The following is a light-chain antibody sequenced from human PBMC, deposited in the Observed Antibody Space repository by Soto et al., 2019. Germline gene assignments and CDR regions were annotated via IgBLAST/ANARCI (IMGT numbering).Light chain of an antibody. J-gene: IGLJ1*01. V-gene: IGLV2-14*01. Sequence: QSVLTQPASVSGSPGQSITISCTGTSSVVGGYKYVSWYQQHPGKAPKVMIYEVSNRPSGVSTRFSGSKSGNTASLTISGLQADDEGDYYCSSYRSIGSLVFGTGTKVTVL. CDR1: SSVVGGYKY. CDR3: SSYRSIGSLV. CDR2: EVS.